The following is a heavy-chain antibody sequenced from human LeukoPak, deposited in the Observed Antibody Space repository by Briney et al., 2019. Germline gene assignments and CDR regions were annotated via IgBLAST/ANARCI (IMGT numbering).Heavy chain of an antibody. J-gene: IGHJ4*02. CDR2: IYYSGST. D-gene: IGHD5-18*01. Sequence: SETLSLTCTVSGGSVSSGGYYWSWLRQPPGKGLEWIGYIYYSGSTYYNPSLKSRVTITVDTSKNQFSLKLNSVTVADTAVYYCAREDQYNYGFGAFDYWGQGTLVTVSS. CDR3: AREDQYNYGFGAFDY. CDR1: GGSVSSGGYY. V-gene: IGHV4-30-4*01.